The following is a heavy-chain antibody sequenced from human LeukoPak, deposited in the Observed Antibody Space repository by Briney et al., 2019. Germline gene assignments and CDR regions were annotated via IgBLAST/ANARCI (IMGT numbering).Heavy chain of an antibody. J-gene: IGHJ4*02. V-gene: IGHV1-2*02. CDR2: INPNIGGT. CDR1: GYTFTGYY. CDR3: AREIRKGQWPVFALNY. Sequence: ASVKVSCKASGYTFTGYYMHWLRQAPEQRLEWMGWINPNIGGTNYAQKFQGRVTVTRDTSISTAYMELSRLRSDDTAVYYCAREIRKGQWPVFALNYWGQGTLVTVSS. D-gene: IGHD6-19*01.